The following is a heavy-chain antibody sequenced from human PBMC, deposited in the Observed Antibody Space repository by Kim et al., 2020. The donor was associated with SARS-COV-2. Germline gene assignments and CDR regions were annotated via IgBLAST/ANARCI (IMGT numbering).Heavy chain of an antibody. D-gene: IGHD1-20*01. CDR2: INHRGST. Sequence: SETLSLTCAVYGGSFSGYYWSWIRQPPGKGLEWIGEINHRGSTNYNPSLKSRVTISVDTSKNQFSLKLSSVTAADTAVYYCARGGGITGTTPPATYDYWGQGTLVTVSS. CDR1: GGSFSGYY. CDR3: ARGGGITGTTPPATYDY. V-gene: IGHV4-34*01. J-gene: IGHJ4*02.